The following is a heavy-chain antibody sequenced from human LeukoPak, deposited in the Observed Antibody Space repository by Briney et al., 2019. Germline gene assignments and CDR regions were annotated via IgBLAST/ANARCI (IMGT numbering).Heavy chain of an antibody. J-gene: IGHJ3*02. CDR1: GGSISSYY. Sequence: PSETLSLTRTVSGGSISSYYCSWIRQPPGKGLEWIGYVYYSGSTNYNPSLKSRVTISADTSKNQFSLKLSSVTAADTAVYSCARGPHSRSSGRRFDVFEIWGQGTMVTVSS. D-gene: IGHD6-6*01. CDR2: VYYSGST. V-gene: IGHV4-59*01. CDR3: ARGPHSRSSGRRFDVFEI.